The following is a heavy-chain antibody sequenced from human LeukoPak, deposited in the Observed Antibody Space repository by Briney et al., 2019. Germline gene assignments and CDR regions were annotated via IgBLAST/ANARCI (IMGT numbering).Heavy chain of an antibody. Sequence: SETLSLTCTVSGGSISSYYWSWIRQPPGKGLEWIGGIYHSGSTHSNPSLKSRVTISIDTSKNQFSLKLSSVTAADTAVYYCARIGPSMVHFDYWGQGTLVTVSS. V-gene: IGHV4-59*08. J-gene: IGHJ4*02. D-gene: IGHD3-10*01. CDR2: IYHSGST. CDR1: GGSISSYY. CDR3: ARIGPSMVHFDY.